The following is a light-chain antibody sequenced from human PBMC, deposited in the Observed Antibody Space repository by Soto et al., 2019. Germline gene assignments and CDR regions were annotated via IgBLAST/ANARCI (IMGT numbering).Light chain of an antibody. CDR3: QQYGSSPRT. Sequence: DIVLTQSPGTLSLSPGERSTVSCRASQTVSSSSLAWYQQKPGQAPRLLIFGASTRAAGFPDRFSGSGSGTDFTLTISRLEPEDFAVYYCQQYGSSPRTFGQGTKVDIK. CDR2: GAS. V-gene: IGKV3-20*01. J-gene: IGKJ1*01. CDR1: QTVSSSS.